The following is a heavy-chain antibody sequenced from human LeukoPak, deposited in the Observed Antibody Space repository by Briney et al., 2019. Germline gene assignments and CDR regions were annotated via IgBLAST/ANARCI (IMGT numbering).Heavy chain of an antibody. Sequence: GGSLRLSCAASGFTFDDYAMHWVRQAPGKGLEWVSGISWNSGSIGYADSVKGRFTISRDNAKNSLYLQMNSLRAEDTAVYYCAREIGMKPYYYDSSGYPDYWGQGTLVTVSS. V-gene: IGHV3-9*01. J-gene: IGHJ4*02. CDR3: AREIGMKPYYYDSSGYPDY. CDR2: ISWNSGSI. D-gene: IGHD3-22*01. CDR1: GFTFDDYA.